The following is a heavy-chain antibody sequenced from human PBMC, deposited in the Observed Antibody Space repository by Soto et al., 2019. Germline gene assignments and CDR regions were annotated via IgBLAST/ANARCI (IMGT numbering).Heavy chain of an antibody. Sequence: SETLSLTCAVYGGSFSGYYWSWIRQPPGKGLEWIGEINHSGSTNYNPSLKSRVTISVDTSKNQFSLKLSSVTAADTAVYYCARGAPIYYYGMDVWGQGTTVTVSS. J-gene: IGHJ6*02. CDR2: INHSGST. CDR1: GGSFSGYY. CDR3: ARGAPIYYYGMDV. V-gene: IGHV4-34*01.